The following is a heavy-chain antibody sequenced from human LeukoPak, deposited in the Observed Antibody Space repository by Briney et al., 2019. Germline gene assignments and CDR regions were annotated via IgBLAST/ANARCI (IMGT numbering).Heavy chain of an antibody. J-gene: IGHJ4*02. D-gene: IGHD3-22*01. V-gene: IGHV3-11*04. Sequence: KSGGSLRLSCAASGFTFSDYYMSWIRQAPGKGLEWVSYISSSGSTIYYADSVKGRFTISRDNAKNSLYLQMNSLRAEDTAVYYCARDYYYDSSGYYCRWGQGTLVTVSS. CDR3: ARDYYYDSSGYYCR. CDR2: ISSSGSTI. CDR1: GFTFSDYY.